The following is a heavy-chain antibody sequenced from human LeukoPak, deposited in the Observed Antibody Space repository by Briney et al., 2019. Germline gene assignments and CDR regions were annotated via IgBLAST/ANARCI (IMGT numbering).Heavy chain of an antibody. J-gene: IGHJ4*02. D-gene: IGHD6-19*01. CDR3: AREGYSRGWSFDD. CDR2: IYDGGTT. V-gene: IGHV3-66*02. CDR1: GFTVSSNY. Sequence: GGSLRLSCAASGFTVSSNYMSWVRQAPGKGLEWVSVIYDGGTTYYADSVKGRFTISRDNSKNTLYLKMNSLRAEDTAVYYCAREGYSRGWSFDDWGKGTLVTVSS.